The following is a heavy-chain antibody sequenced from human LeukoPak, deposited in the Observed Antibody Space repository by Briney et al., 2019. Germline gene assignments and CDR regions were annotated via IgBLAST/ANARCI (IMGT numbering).Heavy chain of an antibody. Sequence: ASVKVSCKASGYTFTGYYIHWVRQAPGQGLEWMGWINPNSGGTKYAQKFQGRVTMTRDTSIRTAYMELTRLTSDDTAVYYCTRATANWVQLLDSWGQGTLVTVSS. J-gene: IGHJ4*02. CDR1: GYTFTGYY. D-gene: IGHD7-27*01. CDR3: TRATANWVQLLDS. V-gene: IGHV1-2*02. CDR2: INPNSGGT.